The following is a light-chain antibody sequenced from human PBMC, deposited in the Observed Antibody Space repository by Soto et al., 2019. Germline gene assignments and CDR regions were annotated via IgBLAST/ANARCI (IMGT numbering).Light chain of an antibody. Sequence: DIQITQSPSTLSGSVGDRVTITCRASQTISSWLAWYQQKPGKAPKLLIYNASTLKSGVPSRFSGSGSGTDFTLTSSGLQPDDFTTYYCQQYTSYSRAFGQGTKVDI. V-gene: IGKV1-5*03. CDR2: NAS. CDR3: QQYTSYSRA. CDR1: QTISSW. J-gene: IGKJ1*01.